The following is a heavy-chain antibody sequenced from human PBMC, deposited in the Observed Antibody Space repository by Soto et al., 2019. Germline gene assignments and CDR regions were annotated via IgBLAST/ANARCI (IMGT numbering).Heavy chain of an antibody. CDR3: ARGAHTAMVSDFDY. V-gene: IGHV3-30-3*01. J-gene: IGHJ4*02. CDR2: ISYDGSNK. Sequence: PGGSLRLSCAASGFTFSSYAMHWVRQAPGKGLEWVAVISYDGSNKYYADSVKGRFTISRDNSKNTLYLQMNSLRAEDTAVYYCARGAHTAMVSDFDYWGQGTLVTVSS. D-gene: IGHD5-18*01. CDR1: GFTFSSYA.